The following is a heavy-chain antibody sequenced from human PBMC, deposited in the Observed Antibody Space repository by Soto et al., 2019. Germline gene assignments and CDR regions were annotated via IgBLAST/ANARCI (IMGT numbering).Heavy chain of an antibody. CDR3: AKEYGSTWIDH. J-gene: IGHJ4*02. CDR2: MSYDGTKE. CDR1: GSTFSTYG. V-gene: IGHV3-30*18. Sequence: GGSLRLSCAASGSTFSTYGMHWVRQAPGKGLEWVAAMSYDGTKEYYVDSVKGRFTISRDNSRNTLFLQLNSLRDDDTAVYYCAKEYGSTWIDHWGQGTLVTVSS. D-gene: IGHD6-13*01.